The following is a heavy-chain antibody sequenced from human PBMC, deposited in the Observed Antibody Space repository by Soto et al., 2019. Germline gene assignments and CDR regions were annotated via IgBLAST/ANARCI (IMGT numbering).Heavy chain of an antibody. Sequence: ASVQVSCKASGYSFTNNDASWVRQATGQGLEWMGWMNPGSGDTGYAQKFQGRVTMTRDISIATAYMELSSLRSDDTAIYYCARMETFGSLNWFDPWGQGSMVTVSS. CDR3: ARMETFGSLNWFDP. D-gene: IGHD3-16*01. CDR1: GYSFTNND. CDR2: MNPGSGDT. J-gene: IGHJ5*02. V-gene: IGHV1-8*01.